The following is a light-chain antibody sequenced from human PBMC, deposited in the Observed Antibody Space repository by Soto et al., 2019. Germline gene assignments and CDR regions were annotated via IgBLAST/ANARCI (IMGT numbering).Light chain of an antibody. V-gene: IGLV2-14*01. CDR3: SSYTTSRTLV. CDR2: EVS. CDR1: SSDVGGYNH. J-gene: IGLJ1*01. Sequence: QSALTQPASVSGSPAQSITISCTGTSSDVGGYNHVSWYQQHPGKVPKLMIFEVSNRPSGVSNRFSGSKSGNTASLTISGLQAEDEADYYCSSYTTSRTLVFGPGTKVTVL.